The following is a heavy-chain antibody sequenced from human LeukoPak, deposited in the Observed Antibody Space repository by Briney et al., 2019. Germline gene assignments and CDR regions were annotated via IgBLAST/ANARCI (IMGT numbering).Heavy chain of an antibody. Sequence: GGSLRLSCAASGFTFSSYAMTWIRQAPGKGLEWVSYISGSGSTIYYADSVKGRFTISRDNAKNSLYLQMNSLRAEDTAVYYCARSVVAATETFDYWGQGTLVTVSS. CDR3: ARSVVAATETFDY. CDR2: ISGSGSTI. CDR1: GFTFSSYA. D-gene: IGHD2-15*01. J-gene: IGHJ4*02. V-gene: IGHV3-48*04.